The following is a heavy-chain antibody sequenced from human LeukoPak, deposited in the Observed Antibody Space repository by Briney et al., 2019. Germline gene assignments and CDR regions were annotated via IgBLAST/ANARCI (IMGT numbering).Heavy chain of an antibody. Sequence: ASVKVSCKASGYTITSYGISWVRQAPGQGLEWMGWISAYNGNTNYAQKLQGRVTMTTDTSTSTAYMELRSLRSDDTAVYYCARTDSSASWYGTGGDYWGQGTLVTVSS. CDR1: GYTITSYG. J-gene: IGHJ4*02. CDR3: ARTDSSASWYGTGGDY. V-gene: IGHV1-18*01. D-gene: IGHD6-13*01. CDR2: ISAYNGNT.